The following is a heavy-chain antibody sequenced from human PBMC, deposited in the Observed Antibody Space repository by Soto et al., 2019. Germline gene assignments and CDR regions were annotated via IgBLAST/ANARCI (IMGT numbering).Heavy chain of an antibody. CDR3: ASVTYDGDSSY. J-gene: IGHJ4*02. CDR2: INPNSGGT. CDR1: GYTFTGYY. Sequence: QVQLVQSGAEVKKPGASVKVSCKASGYTFTGYYMHWVRHATGQGLEWMGWINPNSGGTNYAQKFQGRVPMTRDTSISSAYMELGRLRSEDTAVYYCASVTYDGDSSYWGQGTLVTVSS. V-gene: IGHV1-2*02. D-gene: IGHD3-22*01.